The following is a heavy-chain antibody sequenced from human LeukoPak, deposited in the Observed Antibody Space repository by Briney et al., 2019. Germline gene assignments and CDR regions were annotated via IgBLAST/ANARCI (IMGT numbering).Heavy chain of an antibody. J-gene: IGHJ4*02. Sequence: PSETLSLTCTVSGGSISSSSYYWGWIRQPPGKGLEWIGSIYYSGSTYYNPSLKSRVTISVDTSKNQFSLKLSSVTAADTAVYYCARHKDGSGSYSSDYWGQGTLVTVSS. V-gene: IGHV4-39*01. D-gene: IGHD3-10*01. CDR1: GGSISSSSYY. CDR2: IYYSGST. CDR3: ARHKDGSGSYSSDY.